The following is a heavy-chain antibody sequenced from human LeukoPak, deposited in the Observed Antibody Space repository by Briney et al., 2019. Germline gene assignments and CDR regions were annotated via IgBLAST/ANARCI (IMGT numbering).Heavy chain of an antibody. J-gene: IGHJ4*02. Sequence: GGSLRLSCGASGFIVSSSYMSWVRQAPGKGMEWVSVLYSGGTTHYGDSVKGRFTISRDNSKNTLFLQMNSLRAEDTAVYYCARGHIAVAGHYGAGPSDYWGQGTLVTVSS. D-gene: IGHD6-19*01. V-gene: IGHV3-53*01. CDR2: LYSGGTT. CDR3: ARGHIAVAGHYGAGPSDY. CDR1: GFIVSSSY.